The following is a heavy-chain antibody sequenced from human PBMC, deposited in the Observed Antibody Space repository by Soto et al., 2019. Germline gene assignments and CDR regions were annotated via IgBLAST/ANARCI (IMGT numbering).Heavy chain of an antibody. D-gene: IGHD2-15*01. J-gene: IGHJ6*02. CDR2: ISAYTGNT. CDR1: GYTFTSYG. Sequence: QVQLVQSGAEVKKPGASVKVSCKASGYTFTSYGISWVRQAPGQGLEWMGWISAYTGNTNYAQKLQGRVTMTADTSTSTAYMELRSLRSDDTAVYYCARDGGYCSGGSCYDYYYYYGMDVWGQGTTVTVSS. CDR3: ARDGGYCSGGSCYDYYYYYGMDV. V-gene: IGHV1-18*04.